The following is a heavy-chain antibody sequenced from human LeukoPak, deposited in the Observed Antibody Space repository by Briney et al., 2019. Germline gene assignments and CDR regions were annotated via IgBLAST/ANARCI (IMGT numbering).Heavy chain of an antibody. CDR3: AKGGYYDILTGYLDWFDP. Sequence: SVKVSCKASGGTFSSYAISWVRQAPGQGLEWMGRIIPIFGTANYAQKFQGRVTITTDESTSTAYMELSSLRSEDTAVYHCAKGGYYDILTGYLDWFDPWGQGTLVTVSS. D-gene: IGHD3-9*01. V-gene: IGHV1-69*05. CDR1: GGTFSSYA. CDR2: IIPIFGTA. J-gene: IGHJ5*02.